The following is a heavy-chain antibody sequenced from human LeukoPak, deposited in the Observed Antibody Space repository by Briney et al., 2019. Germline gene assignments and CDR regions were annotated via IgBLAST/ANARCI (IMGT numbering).Heavy chain of an antibody. Sequence: GGSLRLSCAASGFTFSSYGMHWVRQAPGKGLEWVAFIRYDGSNKYYADSVKGRFTISRDNSKNTLYLQMNSLRAEDTAVYYCAKDRTPWYDSSGPFDYWGQGTLVTVSS. CDR2: IRYDGSNK. V-gene: IGHV3-30*02. CDR1: GFTFSSYG. D-gene: IGHD3-22*01. J-gene: IGHJ4*02. CDR3: AKDRTPWYDSSGPFDY.